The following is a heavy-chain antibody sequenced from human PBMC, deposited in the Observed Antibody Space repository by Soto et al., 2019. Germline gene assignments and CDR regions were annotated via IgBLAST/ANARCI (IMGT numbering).Heavy chain of an antibody. V-gene: IGHV1-8*01. CDR3: ARRKERSGPNYFDY. J-gene: IGHJ4*02. CDR1: GYTFTTYD. D-gene: IGHD6-25*01. CDR2: MNPYTGKA. Sequence: QVQLVQSGAEVKKPGASVKVSCKASGYTFTTYDINWVRQAPGQGLEWMGWMNPYTGKAGYAQKLQGRVTMTRDNSISPAYMELSGLRSEDTAVYYCARRKERSGPNYFDYWGQGPLVTFSS.